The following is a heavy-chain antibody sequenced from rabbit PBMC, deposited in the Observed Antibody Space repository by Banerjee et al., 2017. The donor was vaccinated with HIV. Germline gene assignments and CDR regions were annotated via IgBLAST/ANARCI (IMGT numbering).Heavy chain of an antibody. D-gene: IGHD4-1*01. J-gene: IGHJ4*01. CDR2: IYLGSSGRT. V-gene: IGHV1S40*01. CDR1: GFSFSSSYY. Sequence: QSLEESGGDLVKPGASLTLTCTASGFSFSSSYYTCWVRQAPGEGLEWIACIYLGSSGRTFYARWAKGRFTISKPSSTTVTLQMTSLTAADTSTYFCARDMAGVIGWNFDLWGPGTLFTVS. CDR3: ARDMAGVIGWNFDL.